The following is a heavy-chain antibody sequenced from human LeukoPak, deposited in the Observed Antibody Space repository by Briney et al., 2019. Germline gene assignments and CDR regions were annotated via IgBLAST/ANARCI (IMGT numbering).Heavy chain of an antibody. Sequence: PGGSLRLSCAASGFTFSSYWMHWVRQAPGKGLEWVSYISSSSSTIYYADSVKGRFTISRDNAKNSLYLQMNSLRDEDTAVYYCASYYSSTHDYWGQGTLVTVSS. CDR3: ASYYSSTHDY. V-gene: IGHV3-48*02. CDR1: GFTFSSYW. CDR2: ISSSSSTI. D-gene: IGHD6-13*01. J-gene: IGHJ4*02.